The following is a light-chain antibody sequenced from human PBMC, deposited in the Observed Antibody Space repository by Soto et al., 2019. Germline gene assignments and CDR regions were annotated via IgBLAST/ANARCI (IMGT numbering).Light chain of an antibody. CDR3: QQYKNWPSAT. CDR2: RTS. CDR1: QSISSN. J-gene: IGKJ4*01. Sequence: EIAMTQSPATLSLYPGERATLSCTASQSISSNLAWYQQKPGQAHRLLMFRTSRRATGFPARFSGSGSGTEFNLTISSLQSEDFGVYYCQQYKNWPSATFGGGTKLDIK. V-gene: IGKV3-15*01.